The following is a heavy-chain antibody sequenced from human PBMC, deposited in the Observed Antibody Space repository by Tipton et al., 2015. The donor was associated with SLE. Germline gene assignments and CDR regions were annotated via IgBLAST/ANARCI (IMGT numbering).Heavy chain of an antibody. CDR1: SGSISSGDYY. CDR2: INHSGST. Sequence: TLSLTCTVSSGSISSGDYYWSWIRQPPGKGLEWIGEINHSGSTNYNPSLKSRVTISVDTSKNQFSLKLSSVTAADTAVYYCAISGRYSGYDPRPGRGWGQGTLVTVSS. CDR3: AISGRYSGYDPRPGRG. D-gene: IGHD5-12*01. V-gene: IGHV4-39*07. J-gene: IGHJ4*02.